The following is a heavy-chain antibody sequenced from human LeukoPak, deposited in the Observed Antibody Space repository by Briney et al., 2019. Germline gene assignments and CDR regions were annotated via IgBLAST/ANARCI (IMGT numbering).Heavy chain of an antibody. Sequence: GGSLRLSCAASGFTFSSNSMNWVRQAPGKGLEWVSSISSSSSYIYYADSVKGRFTISRDNAKNSLYLQMNSLRAEDTAVYYCASGPTAMVTSDAFDIWGQGTMVTVSS. CDR2: ISSSSSYI. D-gene: IGHD5-18*01. J-gene: IGHJ3*02. CDR3: ASGPTAMVTSDAFDI. CDR1: GFTFSSNS. V-gene: IGHV3-21*01.